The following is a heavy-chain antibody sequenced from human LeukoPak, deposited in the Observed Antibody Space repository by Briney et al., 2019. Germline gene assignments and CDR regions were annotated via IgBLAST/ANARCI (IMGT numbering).Heavy chain of an antibody. CDR1: GFTFRSYA. CDR2: ISGSGGST. D-gene: IGHD4-23*01. V-gene: IGHV3-23*01. CDR3: AKDWGPDYGGNGVY. J-gene: IGHJ4*02. Sequence: GGSLRLSCEASGFTFRSYAMSWVRQAPGKGLEWVSAISGSGGSTYYADSVKGRFTISRDNSKNTLYLQMNSLRAEDTAVYYCAKDWGPDYGGNGVYWGQGTLVTVSS.